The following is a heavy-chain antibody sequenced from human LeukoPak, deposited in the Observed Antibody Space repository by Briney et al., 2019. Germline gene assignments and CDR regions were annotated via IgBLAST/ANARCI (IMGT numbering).Heavy chain of an antibody. J-gene: IGHJ4*02. CDR3: AKGLLITILGSLDY. D-gene: IGHD3-3*01. V-gene: IGHV3-23*01. CDR1: GLTFNNYA. Sequence: PGGSLRLSCAVSGLTFNNYAMSWVRQAPGKGLEWVSGITGSGRTTYYADSVKGRFTISRDNSKNSLYLQINSLRAEDTAVYYCAKGLLITILGSLDYWGQGTLVTVSS. CDR2: ITGSGRTT.